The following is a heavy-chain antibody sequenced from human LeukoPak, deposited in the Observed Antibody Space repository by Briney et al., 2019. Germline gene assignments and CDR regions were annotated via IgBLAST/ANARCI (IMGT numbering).Heavy chain of an antibody. V-gene: IGHV4-30-4*08. Sequence: SETLSLTCTVSGGSISSGDYYWSWIRQPPGKGLEWIGYIYYSGSTYYNPSLKSRVTISVDTSKNQFSLKLSSVTAADTAVYYCARSSWNDVGDYWGQGTMVTVSS. D-gene: IGHD1-1*01. CDR3: ARSSWNDVGDY. CDR2: IYYSGST. CDR1: GGSISSGDYY. J-gene: IGHJ4*02.